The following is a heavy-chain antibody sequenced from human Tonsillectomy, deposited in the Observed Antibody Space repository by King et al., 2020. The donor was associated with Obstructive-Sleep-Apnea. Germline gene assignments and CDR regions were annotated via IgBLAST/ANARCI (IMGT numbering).Heavy chain of an antibody. Sequence: VQLVESGGGLVKPGGSLRLSCAASGFTFSDFYMIWIRQAPGKGLEWLSYISCRTYYTNYADSVKGRFTISRDNAKNSLYRQMNSVRAGDTVVYYCARGAFGDSGSYFGYWGQGTLVTVSS. CDR1: GFTFSDFY. J-gene: IGHJ4*02. CDR3: ARGAFGDSGSYFGY. D-gene: IGHD1-26*01. V-gene: IGHV3-11*06. CDR2: ISCRTYYT.